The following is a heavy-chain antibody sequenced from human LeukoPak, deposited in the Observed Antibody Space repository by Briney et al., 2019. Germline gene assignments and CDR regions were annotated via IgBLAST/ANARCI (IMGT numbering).Heavy chain of an antibody. CDR3: ARVIRSSSYLEWVGSYYFDY. CDR2: IYYSGST. V-gene: IGHV4-39*07. D-gene: IGHD6-13*01. Sequence: PSETLSLTCTVSGGSISSSSYYWGWIRQPPGKGLEWIGRIYYSGSTYYNPSLKSRVTISVDTSKNQFSLKLSSVTAADTAVYYCARVIRSSSYLEWVGSYYFDYWGQGTLVTVSS. J-gene: IGHJ4*02. CDR1: GGSISSSSYY.